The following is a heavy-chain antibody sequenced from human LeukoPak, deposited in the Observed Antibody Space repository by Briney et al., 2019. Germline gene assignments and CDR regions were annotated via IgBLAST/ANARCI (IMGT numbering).Heavy chain of an antibody. Sequence: SVKVSCKASGGTFSNYAISWVRQAPGQGLEWMGGIIPLFGTANYAQKFQGRVTITADESTSTAYMELSNLRSEDTAVYYCARDSSEFRSLIPHWGQGTLVTVSS. CDR2: IIPLFGTA. CDR3: ARDSSEFRSLIPH. CDR1: GGTFSNYA. J-gene: IGHJ1*01. D-gene: IGHD2-21*01. V-gene: IGHV1-69*13.